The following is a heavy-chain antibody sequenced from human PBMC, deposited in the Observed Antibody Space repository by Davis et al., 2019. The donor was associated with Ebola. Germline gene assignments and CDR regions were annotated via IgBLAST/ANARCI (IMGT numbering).Heavy chain of an antibody. J-gene: IGHJ4*02. CDR2: IKSDGSST. Sequence: HTGGSLRLSCAASGFTFSSYWMHWVRQAPGKGLVWVSFIKSDGSSTRYADSVKGRFTISRDNAKNTLYLQMNSLRPEDTAVYYCARDIAVAGTIGFDYWGQGTLVTVSS. CDR1: GFTFSSYW. CDR3: ARDIAVAGTIGFDY. D-gene: IGHD6-19*01. V-gene: IGHV3-74*01.